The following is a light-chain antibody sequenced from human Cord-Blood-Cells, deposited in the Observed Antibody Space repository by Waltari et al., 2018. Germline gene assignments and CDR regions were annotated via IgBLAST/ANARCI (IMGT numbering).Light chain of an antibody. CDR2: STN. Sequence: QTVVTQEPSFSVSPGGTVTLTCGLSSGSVSTSYYPSWYQQTPGQAPRPLIYSTNTRSSGVPDRFSGSILGNKAALTITGAHADDESDYYCVLYMGSGISVFGGGTKLTVL. J-gene: IGLJ3*02. CDR3: VLYMGSGISV. CDR1: SGSVSTSYY. V-gene: IGLV8-61*01.